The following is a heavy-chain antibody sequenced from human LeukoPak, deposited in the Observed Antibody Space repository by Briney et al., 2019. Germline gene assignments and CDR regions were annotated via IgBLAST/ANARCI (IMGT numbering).Heavy chain of an antibody. V-gene: IGHV4-59*01. CDR3: ARTTMVRGTYYMDV. CDR1: GGSIRSYY. Sequence: SGTLSLTCTVSGGSIRSYYWSWIRQPPGKGLEWIAYIYYSGSTNYNPSLKSRVTISVDTSKNQFSLKLSSVTAADTAVYYCARTTMVRGTYYMDVWGKGTTVTVSS. D-gene: IGHD3-10*01. J-gene: IGHJ6*03. CDR2: IYYSGST.